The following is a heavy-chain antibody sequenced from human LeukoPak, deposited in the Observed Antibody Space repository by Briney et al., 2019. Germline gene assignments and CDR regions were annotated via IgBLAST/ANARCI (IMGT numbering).Heavy chain of an antibody. CDR3: ARGRGFDP. CDR2: IHYGGTT. Sequence: SETLSLTCTVSGGSIGSGYYWAWIRQPPGKGLEWIGSIHYGGTTHYNPSLKSRVTISVDTSKNQFSLKLSSVTAADTAVYYCARGRGFDPWGQGTLVTVSS. J-gene: IGHJ5*02. V-gene: IGHV4-39*07. CDR1: GGSIGSGYY.